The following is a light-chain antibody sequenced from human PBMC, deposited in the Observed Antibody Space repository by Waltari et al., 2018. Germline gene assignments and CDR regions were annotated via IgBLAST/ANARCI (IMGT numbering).Light chain of an antibody. CDR2: KVS. CDR3: MQGTHWPRT. V-gene: IGKV2-30*01. J-gene: IGKJ1*01. Sequence: DVVMTQSPLSLPVTLGQPASISCRSSQSLLYSDGYTYLNWFQQRPGQSPRRLIYKVSYRDPGVPDRFSGSGSGTDFTLKISRVEAEDVGVYYCMQGTHWPRTFGQGTKVEIK. CDR1: QSLLYSDGYTY.